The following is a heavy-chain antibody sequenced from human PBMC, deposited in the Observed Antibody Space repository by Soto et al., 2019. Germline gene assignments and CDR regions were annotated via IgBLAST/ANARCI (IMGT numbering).Heavy chain of an antibody. CDR1: GGTTSSYT. CDR2: IVPMINKV. D-gene: IGHD1-1*01. CDR3: ALRTGNWNPLAD. Sequence: QVQLVQPEAEVEKPGSSVKVSCKASGGTTSSYTISWVRQSPGQGLEWMGNIVPMINKVDYAQKFQGRVTITADKSTRTVYMELSSLKSEDTAVYFCALRTGNWNPLADWGQGTLVTVSS. J-gene: IGHJ4*02. V-gene: IGHV1-69*02.